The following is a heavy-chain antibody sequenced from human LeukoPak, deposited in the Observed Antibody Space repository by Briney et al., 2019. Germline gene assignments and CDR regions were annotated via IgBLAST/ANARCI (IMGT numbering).Heavy chain of an antibody. Sequence: ASVKVSCKASGYTFSTYAMHWVRQAPGERLEWMGWINIVNANTKYSQKFQDRVTITRDTSASTAYMELSSLRSEDTAVYYCAGRVVAVAPDYYYYYMDVWGKGTAVTVSS. CDR3: AGRVVAVAPDYYYYYMDV. V-gene: IGHV1-3*04. CDR1: GYTFSTYA. CDR2: INIVNANT. J-gene: IGHJ6*03. D-gene: IGHD6-19*01.